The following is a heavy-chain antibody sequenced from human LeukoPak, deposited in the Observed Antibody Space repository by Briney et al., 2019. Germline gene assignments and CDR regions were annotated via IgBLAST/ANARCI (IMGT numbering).Heavy chain of an antibody. CDR1: GYIFIAYW. CDR3: ATITPEEYAFDI. Sequence: GESLKISCKGSGYIFIAYWIGWVRQMPGKGLEWMGIIYPGDSDTRYSPSFQGQVTISADKSISTAYLQWSSLKASDTAIYYCATITPEEYAFDIWGQGTMVTVSS. V-gene: IGHV5-51*01. CDR2: IYPGDSDT. J-gene: IGHJ3*02.